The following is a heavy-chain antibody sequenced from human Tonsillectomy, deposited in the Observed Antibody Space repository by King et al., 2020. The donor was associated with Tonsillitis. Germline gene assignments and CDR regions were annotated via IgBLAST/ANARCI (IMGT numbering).Heavy chain of an antibody. CDR2: INPSGGTT. CDR3: AGVVGRLELRGNNWFDP. D-gene: IGHD1-7*01. Sequence: VQLVQSGAEVKKPGASVKVSCKTSGYTFTSYYIHWVRQAPGQGLEWMGVINPSGGTTSYAQKFQGRVTMTRDTSTSTVYLELSSLGSEDTAVYYCAGVVGRLELRGNNWFDPWGQGTLVTVSS. CDR1: GYTFTSYY. V-gene: IGHV1-46*01. J-gene: IGHJ5*02.